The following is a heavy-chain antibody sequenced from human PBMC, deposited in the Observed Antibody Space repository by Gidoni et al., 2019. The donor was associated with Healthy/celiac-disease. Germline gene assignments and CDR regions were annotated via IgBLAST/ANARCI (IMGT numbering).Heavy chain of an antibody. CDR3: ARDYDFWSGYAFFDY. Sequence: EVQLVESGGGLVKPGGSLRLSGAASGFTFSSYSMNWVRQAPGKGLEWGSSISSSSLYISYADSVKGRFTISRDNAKNSLYLQMNSLRAEDTAVYYCARDYDFWSGYAFFDYWGQGTLVTVSS. CDR2: ISSSSLYI. CDR1: GFTFSSYS. V-gene: IGHV3-21*01. J-gene: IGHJ4*02. D-gene: IGHD3-3*01.